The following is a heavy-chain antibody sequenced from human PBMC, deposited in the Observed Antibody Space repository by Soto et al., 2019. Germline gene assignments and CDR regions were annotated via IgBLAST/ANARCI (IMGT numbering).Heavy chain of an antibody. CDR3: ARDGMDIVVVPAALYYFDY. J-gene: IGHJ4*02. V-gene: IGHV1-2*04. CDR2: INPNSGGT. D-gene: IGHD2-2*03. CDR1: GYTFTGYY. Sequence: ASVKVSCKASGYTFTGYYMHCVRQAPGQGLEWMGWINPNSGGTNYAQKFQGWVTMTRDTSISTAYMELSRLRSDDTAVYYCARDGMDIVVVPAALYYFDYWGQGTLVTVSS.